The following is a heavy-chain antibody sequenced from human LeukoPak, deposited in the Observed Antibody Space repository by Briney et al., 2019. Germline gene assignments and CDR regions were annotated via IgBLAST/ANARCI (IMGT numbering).Heavy chain of an antibody. J-gene: IGHJ5*02. CDR2: ITGSGGNP. Sequence: PGGSLRLSCAASGFTFSSYAMSWVRQAPGKGLEWVSTITGSGGNPYYADSVKGRFTISRDNSKNTLYLQMNSLRAERTAIYYCAKESPVAATGRSWFDPWGQGTLVTVS. V-gene: IGHV3-23*01. D-gene: IGHD6-13*01. CDR1: GFTFSSYA. CDR3: AKESPVAATGRSWFDP.